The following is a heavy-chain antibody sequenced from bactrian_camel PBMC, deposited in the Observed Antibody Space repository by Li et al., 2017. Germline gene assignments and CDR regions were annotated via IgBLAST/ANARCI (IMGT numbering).Heavy chain of an antibody. J-gene: IGHJ4*01. CDR1: GITFSRHD. V-gene: IGHV3S1*01. D-gene: IGHD2*01. CDR2: INSSGRST. Sequence: HVQLVESGGGLVQPGESLRLSCVASGITFSRHDMSWVRQAPGKGLEWVSDINSSGRSTNYADSVKGRFIISRDDAKNTLFLQLNRLEFEDTAMYYCASDYGTTHYGQGTQVTVS.